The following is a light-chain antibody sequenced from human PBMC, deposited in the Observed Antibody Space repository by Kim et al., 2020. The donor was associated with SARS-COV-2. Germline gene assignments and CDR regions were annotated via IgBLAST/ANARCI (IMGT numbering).Light chain of an antibody. Sequence: QSALTQPRSVSGSPGQSVTISCTGTSSDVGDYSYVSWYQQHPGKAPKLMIYDVNKRPSGVPDRFSGSKSGNTASLTITGLQTEDEADYYCCSYAGSYTYVFGVGTKVTFL. CDR3: CSYAGSYTYV. V-gene: IGLV2-11*01. CDR1: SSDVGDYSY. J-gene: IGLJ1*01. CDR2: DVN.